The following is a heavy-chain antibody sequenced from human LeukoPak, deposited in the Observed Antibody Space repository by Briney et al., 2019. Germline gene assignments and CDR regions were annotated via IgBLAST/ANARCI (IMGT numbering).Heavy chain of an antibody. CDR1: GYTFTSYD. Sequence: GASVKVSCKASGYTFTSYDISWVRQAPGQGLEWVGWISSYNGNTNSAQKFQGRVTMTTDTSTNTAYMELRRLRSDDTAVYYCARGLRDSSGFGDAFNIWGQGTMVTVSS. CDR3: ARGLRDSSGFGDAFNI. J-gene: IGHJ3*02. V-gene: IGHV1-18*01. CDR2: ISSYNGNT. D-gene: IGHD3-22*01.